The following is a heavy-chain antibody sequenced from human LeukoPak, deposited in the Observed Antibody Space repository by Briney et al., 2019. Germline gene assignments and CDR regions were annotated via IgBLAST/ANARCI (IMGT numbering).Heavy chain of an antibody. D-gene: IGHD2-15*01. CDR2: IGGGGGNT. J-gene: IGHJ4*02. V-gene: IGHV3-23*01. Sequence: PGGSLRLSCAASGFTFSKYAMSWVRQAPGKGLEWVSAIGGGGGNTYYADSVKGRFTISRDNSKNTLYLQMNSLRAEDTALYYCAKGRSRSGPDYWGQGALVTVSS. CDR1: GFTFSKYA. CDR3: AKGRSRSGPDY.